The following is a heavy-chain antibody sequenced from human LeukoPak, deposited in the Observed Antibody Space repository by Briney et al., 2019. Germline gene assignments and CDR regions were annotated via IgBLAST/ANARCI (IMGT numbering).Heavy chain of an antibody. D-gene: IGHD1-14*01. J-gene: IGHJ6*03. Sequence: PGGSLRLSCAASGFTFSSYWMSWVRQAPGKGLEWVANIKQDGSEKYYVDSVKGRFTISRDNAKNSLYLQMNSLRAEDTAVYYCAGVAEGSYYYMDVWGKGTTVTISS. CDR3: AGVAEGSYYYMDV. CDR1: GFTFSSYW. CDR2: IKQDGSEK. V-gene: IGHV3-7*01.